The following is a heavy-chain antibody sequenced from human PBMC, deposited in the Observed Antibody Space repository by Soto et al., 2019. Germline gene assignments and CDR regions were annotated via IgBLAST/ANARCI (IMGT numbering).Heavy chain of an antibody. CDR1: GFRLSNHL. Sequence: GGSLRLSCVASGFRLSNHLMNWVRQAPWKGLEWVATIKXDGRQRXXVESVEGRLTISRDNARNSLYLQLNNVRDEDTAVYYCARPRFRGMDVWHQGTTVTVSS. D-gene: IGHD3-10*01. CDR2: IKXDGRQR. CDR3: ARPRFRGMDV. V-gene: IGHV3-7*03. J-gene: IGHJ6*02.